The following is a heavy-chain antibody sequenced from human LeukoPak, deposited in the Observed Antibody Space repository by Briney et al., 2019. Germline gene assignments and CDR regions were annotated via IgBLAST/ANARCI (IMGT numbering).Heavy chain of an antibody. Sequence: GGSLRLSCAASGFTFSSYWMSWVRQAPGKGLEWVANIKQDGSEKYYVDSVKGRFTISRDNAKNLLYLQMNSLRAEDTAVYYCARDQSWQWLAWDWFDPWGQGTLVTVSS. D-gene: IGHD6-19*01. V-gene: IGHV3-7*01. CDR1: GFTFSSYW. CDR3: ARDQSWQWLAWDWFDP. CDR2: IKQDGSEK. J-gene: IGHJ5*02.